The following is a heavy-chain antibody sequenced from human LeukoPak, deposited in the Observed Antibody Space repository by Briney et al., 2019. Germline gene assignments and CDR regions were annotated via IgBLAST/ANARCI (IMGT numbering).Heavy chain of an antibody. CDR1: GGSFSGYY. CDR3: ASQLWSGPSSGAFDI. Sequence: TSETLSHTCALYGGSFSGYYWSWIRQPPPKRREWIGEINHSGSTTYNPPSKSRVTISVDTSKTQCSLKLSSVTAADTDVYYCASQLWSGPSSGAFDIWGQGTMVTVSS. CDR2: INHSGST. J-gene: IGHJ3*02. D-gene: IGHD3-3*01. V-gene: IGHV4-34*01.